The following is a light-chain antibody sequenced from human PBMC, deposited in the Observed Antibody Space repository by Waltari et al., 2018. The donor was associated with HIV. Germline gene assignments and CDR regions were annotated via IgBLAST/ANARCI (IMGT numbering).Light chain of an antibody. J-gene: IGLJ1*01. V-gene: IGLV2-8*01. CDR3: GSYAGSNKYV. Sequence: SPLTQPPSASGSPGQSLTTPCTGSSSNVGGYPYVSWDQQNPGKAPKLVMYEVSKRPSGVPERFFGSKAGNTASLTVSGLQAEDEADYYCGSYAGSNKYVFGTGTKVTVL. CDR1: SSNVGGYPY. CDR2: EVS.